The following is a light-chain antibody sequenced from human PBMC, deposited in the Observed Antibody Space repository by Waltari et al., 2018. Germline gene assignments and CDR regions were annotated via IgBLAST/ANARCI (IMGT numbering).Light chain of an antibody. CDR1: QDIGNS. J-gene: IGKJ2*01. V-gene: IGKV1-39*01. CDR2: SAS. CDR3: QQSFSAPYT. Sequence: IQLTQSPSSLSASAGDRVTITCRTSQDIGNSLNWYQLRPKTAPKLLISSASTLETGVPSRFSGSGSGTEFTLTIRGLQPDDFTTYYCQQSFSAPYTFGQGTNLDI.